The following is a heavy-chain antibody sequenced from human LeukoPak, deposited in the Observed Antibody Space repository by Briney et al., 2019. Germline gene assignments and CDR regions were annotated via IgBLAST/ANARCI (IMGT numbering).Heavy chain of an antibody. D-gene: IGHD5-18*01. J-gene: IGHJ4*02. CDR2: IYHNGNT. CDR3: ASGGYSYGFDY. V-gene: IGHV4-30-2*01. CDR1: GGSISSGGYS. Sequence: SQTLSLTCAVSGGSISSGGYSWSWIRQPPGKGLEWIGYIYHNGNTYYIPSLTSRVTISVDMSKNQLSLKLSSVTAADAAMYYCASGGYSYGFDYWGQGTLVTVSS.